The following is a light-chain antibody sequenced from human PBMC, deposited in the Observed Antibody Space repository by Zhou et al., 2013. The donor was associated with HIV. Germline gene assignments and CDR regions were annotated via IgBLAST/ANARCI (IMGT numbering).Light chain of an antibody. Sequence: AIQLTQSPSSLSASVGDSVTITCRASQGIGSALAWYQQKPGKAPELLIYDASSLESGVPSTFSGSGSGTDFTLTISSLQPEDFATYYCQQYYSTPQTFGQGTKVEIK. J-gene: IGKJ1*01. CDR1: QGIGSA. CDR3: QQYYSTPQT. V-gene: IGKV1-13*02. CDR2: DAS.